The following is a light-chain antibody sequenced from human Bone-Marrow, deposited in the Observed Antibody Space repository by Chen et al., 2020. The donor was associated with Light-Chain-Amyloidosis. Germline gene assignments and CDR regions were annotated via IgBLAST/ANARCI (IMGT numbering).Light chain of an antibody. CDR2: EDD. CDR3: QSYQCSSQGV. CDR1: SGSIATNY. Sequence: NFMLTQPHSVSESPGKTVIISCTRSSGSIATNYVQWYQQRPGSSPTTVIYEDDQRPSGVPDRFSGSIDRSSNSASRTISGLKTEDEADYYCQSYQCSSQGVFGGGTKLTVL. J-gene: IGLJ3*02. V-gene: IGLV6-57*01.